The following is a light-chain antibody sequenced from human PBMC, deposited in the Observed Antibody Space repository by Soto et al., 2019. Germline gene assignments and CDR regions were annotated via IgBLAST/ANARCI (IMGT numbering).Light chain of an antibody. V-gene: IGKV1-39*01. Sequence: DVQMTQSPSSLSASVGDSVTITCRASQSSSSYLNWYQQKPGKAPKLLIYATSNLQSGVPSRFSGSGSSTYFTLTISSLQPEDFATYYCQQSYTTPRTFGQGTKLEIK. CDR1: QSSSSY. CDR2: ATS. J-gene: IGKJ2*01. CDR3: QQSYTTPRT.